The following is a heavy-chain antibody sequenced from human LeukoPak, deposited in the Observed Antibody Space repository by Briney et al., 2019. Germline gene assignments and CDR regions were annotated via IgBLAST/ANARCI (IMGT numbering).Heavy chain of an antibody. CDR1: GFTFSSYE. CDR2: ITSSGSTI. D-gene: IGHD1-26*01. J-gene: IGHJ4*02. V-gene: IGHV3-48*03. Sequence: GGSLRLSCAASGFTFSSYEMNWVRQAPGKGLEWVSKITSSGSTINYADSVKGRSTISRDNSKNTLYLQMNSLRAEDTAVYYCARWTHPIGNYWGQGTLVTVSS. CDR3: ARWTHPIGNY.